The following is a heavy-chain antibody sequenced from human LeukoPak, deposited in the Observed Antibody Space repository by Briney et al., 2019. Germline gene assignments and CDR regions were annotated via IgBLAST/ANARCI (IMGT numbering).Heavy chain of an antibody. Sequence: ASVKVSCKASGYTFTGYYMHWVRQAPGQGLEWMGRINPNSGGTNYAQKFQGRVTMTRDTSISTAYMELSRLGSDDTAVYYCASLAVAAPDYDYWGQGTLVTVSS. CDR2: INPNSGGT. J-gene: IGHJ4*02. CDR1: GYTFTGYY. V-gene: IGHV1-2*06. D-gene: IGHD6-19*01. CDR3: ASLAVAAPDYDY.